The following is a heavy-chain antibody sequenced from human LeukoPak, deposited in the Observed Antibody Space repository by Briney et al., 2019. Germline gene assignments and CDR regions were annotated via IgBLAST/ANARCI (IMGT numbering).Heavy chain of an antibody. CDR1: GGSFSGYY. CDR2: INHSGST. CDR3: ARIRHYYDFWSGPYNWFDP. J-gene: IGHJ5*02. V-gene: IGHV4-34*01. Sequence: SETLSLTCAVYGGSFSGYYWSWIRQPPGKGLEWIGEINHSGSTNYNPSLKSLVTISVDTSKNQFSLKLSSVTAADTSVYYCARIRHYYDFWSGPYNWFDPWGQGTLVTVSS. D-gene: IGHD3-3*01.